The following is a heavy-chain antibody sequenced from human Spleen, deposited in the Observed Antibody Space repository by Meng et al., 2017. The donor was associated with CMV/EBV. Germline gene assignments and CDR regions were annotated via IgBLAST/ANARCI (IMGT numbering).Heavy chain of an antibody. D-gene: IGHD5-12*01. CDR3: SRKIGAGGYDDY. Sequence: ASVKVSCKASGYTFTSYYMHWVRQAPGHGLEWMGWINPNNGDTYSAQRFQGRLTVTSDTSISTAYMELRRLTSDDTAVYYCSRKIGAGGYDDYWGQGTLVTVSS. CDR2: INPNNGDT. CDR1: GYTFTSYY. V-gene: IGHV1-2*02. J-gene: IGHJ4*02.